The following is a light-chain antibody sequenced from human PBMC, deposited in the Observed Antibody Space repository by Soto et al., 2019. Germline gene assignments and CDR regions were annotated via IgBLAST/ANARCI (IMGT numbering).Light chain of an antibody. CDR3: TSFTSSSTWV. CDR2: EVS. Sequence: QSALTQPASVSGSPGQSITISCTGNSSDVGGYNYVSWFQQHPGKAPKLKIYEVSNRPSGVSNRFSGSKSGYTASLTISELQAEDEADYYCTSFTSSSTWVFGGGTKVTVL. V-gene: IGLV2-14*03. J-gene: IGLJ3*02. CDR1: SSDVGGYNY.